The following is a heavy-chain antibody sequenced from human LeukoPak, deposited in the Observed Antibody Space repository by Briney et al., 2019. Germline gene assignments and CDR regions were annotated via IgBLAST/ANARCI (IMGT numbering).Heavy chain of an antibody. CDR2: IKCDGGTT. CDR3: ARGGVTAGFDY. Sequence: PGGSLRLSCAASGFTFSNYCMFWARQAPGKGLVWVSHIKCDGGTTSYAESVKGRFTISRDNAKNTLSLQMSSLRVEDTAVYYCARGGVTAGFDYWGQGTLVTVSS. J-gene: IGHJ4*02. D-gene: IGHD2-21*02. CDR1: GFTFSNYC. V-gene: IGHV3-74*01.